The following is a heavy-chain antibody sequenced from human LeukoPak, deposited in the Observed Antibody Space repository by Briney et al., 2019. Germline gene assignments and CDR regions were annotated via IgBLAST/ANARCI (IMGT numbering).Heavy chain of an antibody. Sequence: ALVKVSCKASGGTFSTYAISWVRQAPGQGLEWVGVIIPMVGTATYAQRFQGRVTITADESTSTAYMELSSLRSEDTAVYYCARDLYCNRTSCSVWGQGTLVIVSS. J-gene: IGHJ4*02. CDR2: IIPMVGTA. D-gene: IGHD2-2*01. V-gene: IGHV1-69*13. CDR1: GGTFSTYA. CDR3: ARDLYCNRTSCSV.